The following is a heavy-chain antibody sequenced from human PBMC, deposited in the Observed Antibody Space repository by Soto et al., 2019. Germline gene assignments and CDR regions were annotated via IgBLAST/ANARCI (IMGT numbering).Heavy chain of an antibody. V-gene: IGHV1-69*01. J-gene: IGHJ4*02. CDR3: ARGERYFVWVPFDY. Sequence: QVQLVQSGAEVKKPGSSVKVSCKASGGTFSSYAISWVRQAPGQGLEWMGGIIPIFGTANYEQKFQGIVTITADESTSTAYMELSSLRCEDTAVYYCARGERYFVWVPFDYWGQGTLVTVSS. CDR1: GGTFSSYA. D-gene: IGHD3-9*01. CDR2: IIPIFGTA.